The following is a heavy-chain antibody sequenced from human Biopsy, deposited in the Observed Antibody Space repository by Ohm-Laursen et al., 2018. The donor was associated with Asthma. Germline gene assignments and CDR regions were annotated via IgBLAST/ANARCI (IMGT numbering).Heavy chain of an antibody. CDR2: IYYSGST. CDR3: ARAQDYYDSRGYYRSFDY. CDR1: YGSITSGGYY. D-gene: IGHD3-22*01. J-gene: IGHJ4*02. V-gene: IGHV4-31*03. Sequence: TLSLTCPVSYGSITSGGYYWTWIRQPPGKGLEWIGFIYYSGSTYYNPSLKSRVSISIDTPKNQFSLKLSSVTAADTAVYYCARAQDYYDSRGYYRSFDYWGQGTLVTVSS.